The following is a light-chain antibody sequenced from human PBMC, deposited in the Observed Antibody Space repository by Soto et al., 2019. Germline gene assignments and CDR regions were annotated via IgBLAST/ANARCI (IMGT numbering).Light chain of an antibody. Sequence: DIQMTQSPSSLSACVGDRVTITCQASQDISNYLNWYQQKPGKAPKLLIYDASNLETGVPSRFSGSGSGTDFTFTISSLQPEDIATYYCQQYDNLPTFGQGTRLENK. V-gene: IGKV1-33*01. CDR2: DAS. J-gene: IGKJ5*01. CDR3: QQYDNLPT. CDR1: QDISNY.